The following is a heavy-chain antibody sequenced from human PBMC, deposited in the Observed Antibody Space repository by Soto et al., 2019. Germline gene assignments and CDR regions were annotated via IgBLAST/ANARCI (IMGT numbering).Heavy chain of an antibody. CDR2: DFYTSFT. V-gene: IGHV4-39*01. CDR3: ATSQKGYNWNYFDP. CDR1: GASISGSYYY. Sequence: SETLSLTCAVSGASISGSYYYWVWLRPGKGQGPEWIGSDFYTSFTSYNPSLEIRVSVSVDTSKSQFSLKLGAVAAADTAVYYCATSQKGYNWNYFDPWGQGALVTVSS. J-gene: IGHJ4*02. D-gene: IGHD1-20*01.